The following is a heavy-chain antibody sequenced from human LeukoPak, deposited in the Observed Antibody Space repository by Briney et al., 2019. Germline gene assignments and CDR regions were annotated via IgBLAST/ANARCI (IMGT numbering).Heavy chain of an antibody. CDR1: GYTFTSYY. CDR3: ARETYYYDSSGYMDYFDY. V-gene: IGHV1-2*02. D-gene: IGHD3-22*01. Sequence: GASVKVSCKASGYTFTSYYMHWVRQAPGQGLEWMGWINPNSGGTNYAQKFQGRVTMTRDTSISTAYMELSRLRSDDTAVYYCARETYYYDSSGYMDYFDYWGQGTLVTVSS. CDR2: INPNSGGT. J-gene: IGHJ4*02.